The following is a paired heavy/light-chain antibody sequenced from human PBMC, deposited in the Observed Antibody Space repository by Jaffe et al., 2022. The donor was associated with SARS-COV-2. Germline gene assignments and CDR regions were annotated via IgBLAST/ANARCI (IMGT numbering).Light chain of an antibody. V-gene: IGLV2-14*03. J-gene: IGLJ1*01. CDR1: STDISGSNF. CDR3: SSYTRRNTYV. Sequence: QSALTQPASVSGSLGQSITISCTGTSTDISGSNFISWYQQHPGKAPKLMLYDVSNRPSGVSNRFSGSKSGNTASLIISGLQAEDEADYYCSSYTRRNTYVFGTGTKVTIL. CDR2: DVS.
Heavy chain of an antibody. J-gene: IGHJ4*02. CDR1: GFIFSNFW. CDR3: AREGRDLDS. Sequence: EVQLVESGGGLVQPGGSLRLSCATSGFIFSNFWMTWVRQAPGRGLEWVANIKQDGSEKSYVDSVMGRFTISRDNAKNSLYLQMDSLRVEDTALYFCAREGRDLDSWGQGTLVNVSS. V-gene: IGHV3-7*01. CDR2: IKQDGSEK.